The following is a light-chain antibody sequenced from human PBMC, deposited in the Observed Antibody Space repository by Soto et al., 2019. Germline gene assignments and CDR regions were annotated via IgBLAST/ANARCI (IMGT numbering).Light chain of an antibody. V-gene: IGKV3-11*01. CDR2: DAS. Sequence: EIVLTQSSATLSLSPGERATLSCRARQSVSSHLAWYQQKPGQTPRLLIYDASNRATGIPARFSGSGSGTDFTLTISSLEPEDFAVYYCQQRSDWPPTFGQGTKVEIK. CDR3: QQRSDWPPT. CDR1: QSVSSH. J-gene: IGKJ1*01.